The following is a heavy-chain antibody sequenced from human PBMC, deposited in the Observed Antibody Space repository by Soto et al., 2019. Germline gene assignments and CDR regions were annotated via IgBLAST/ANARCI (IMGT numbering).Heavy chain of an antibody. D-gene: IGHD3-10*01. Sequence: QVQLQQWGAGLLKPSETLSLTCAVYGGSFSGYYWTWFRQPPGKGLEWIGEISPSGTTKYIPSLKSRVTLSADTSKNQFSLKVTSVTAADTAVYYCVTSLWLGTQPEIWGQGALVTVSS. CDR3: VTSLWLGTQPEI. CDR2: ISPSGTT. V-gene: IGHV4-34*01. J-gene: IGHJ4*02. CDR1: GGSFSGYY.